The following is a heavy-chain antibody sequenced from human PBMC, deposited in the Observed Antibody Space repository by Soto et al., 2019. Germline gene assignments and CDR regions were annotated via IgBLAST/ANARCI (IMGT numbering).Heavy chain of an antibody. V-gene: IGHV3-23*01. Sequence: GGSLRLSCAASGFTFSSYAMSWVRQAPGKGLEWVSAISGSGGSTYYADSVKGRFTISRDNSKNTLYLQMNSLRAEDTALYYCAKDHYYDSSGYSEFDYWGQGTLVTVSS. J-gene: IGHJ4*02. CDR1: GFTFSSYA. CDR3: AKDHYYDSSGYSEFDY. CDR2: ISGSGGST. D-gene: IGHD3-22*01.